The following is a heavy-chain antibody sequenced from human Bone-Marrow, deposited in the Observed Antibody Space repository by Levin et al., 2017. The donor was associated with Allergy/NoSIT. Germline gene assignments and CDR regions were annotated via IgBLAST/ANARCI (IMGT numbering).Heavy chain of an antibody. CDR1: GFTFSSYA. Sequence: PGGSLRLSCAASGFTFSSYAMHWVRQAPGKGLEWVAVISYDGSNKYYADSVKGRFTISRDNSKNTLYLQMNSLRAEDTAVYYCARDWATVTTTYYYGMDVWGQGTTVTVSS. CDR2: ISYDGSNK. D-gene: IGHD4-11*01. V-gene: IGHV3-30*04. J-gene: IGHJ6*02. CDR3: ARDWATVTTTYYYGMDV.